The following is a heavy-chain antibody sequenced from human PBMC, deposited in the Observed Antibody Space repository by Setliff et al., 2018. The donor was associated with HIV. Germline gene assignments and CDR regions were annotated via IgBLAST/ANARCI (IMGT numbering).Heavy chain of an antibody. CDR3: ARYASYTSDWREAFDI. CDR1: GYTFSSHG. V-gene: IGHV1-18*04. D-gene: IGHD6-19*01. J-gene: IGHJ3*02. Sequence: ASVKVSCKASGYTFSSHGITWVRRVPGQGLEWMGWISDYTGNTNYAQKFQARVTMTIDSSTTTAYMELRSLRADDTALYYCARYASYTSDWREAFDIWGQGTMVTVSS. CDR2: ISDYTGNT.